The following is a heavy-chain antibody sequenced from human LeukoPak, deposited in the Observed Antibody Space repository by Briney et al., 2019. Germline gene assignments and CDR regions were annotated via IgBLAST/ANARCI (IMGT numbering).Heavy chain of an antibody. V-gene: IGHV1-69*04. CDR3: ARGRYGSGSIWSYDY. Sequence: SVKVSCKASGGTFSSYAISWVRQAPGQGLEWMGRIIPVLGIANYAQKFQGRVTITADKSTSTAYMELSSLRSEDTAVYYCARGRYGSGSIWSYDYWGQGTLVTVSS. CDR1: GGTFSSYA. J-gene: IGHJ4*02. CDR2: IIPVLGIA. D-gene: IGHD3-10*01.